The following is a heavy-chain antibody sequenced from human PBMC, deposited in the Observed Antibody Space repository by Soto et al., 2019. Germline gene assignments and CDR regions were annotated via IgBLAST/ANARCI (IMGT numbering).Heavy chain of an antibody. CDR2: ISTHNGNT. D-gene: IGHD3-22*01. V-gene: IGHV1-18*01. Sequence: QVQLVQSGAEVKKPGASVKVSCKASGYTFTTYGMTWVRQAPGQGLDWVGWISTHNGNTKYAESLQGRVTMTTDTTTSTAYMEVRSLKADDTAVYYCARGPTEYYVNSGHYSLDHWGQGNLVTVSS. J-gene: IGHJ4*02. CDR1: GYTFTTYG. CDR3: ARGPTEYYVNSGHYSLDH.